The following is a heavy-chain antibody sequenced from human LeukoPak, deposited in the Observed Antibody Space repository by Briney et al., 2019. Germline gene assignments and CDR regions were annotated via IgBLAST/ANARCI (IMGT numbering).Heavy chain of an antibody. CDR1: GYTFTVYY. Sequence: GASVTVSCTASGYTFTVYYMHWVRQAPGQGLEWMGWINPNSGGTNYAQKFQGRVTMTRDTSISTAYMELSRLRSDDTAVYYCARASIDYGDYIYAYYFDYWGQGTLVTVSS. V-gene: IGHV1-2*02. D-gene: IGHD4-17*01. CDR2: INPNSGGT. J-gene: IGHJ4*02. CDR3: ARASIDYGDYIYAYYFDY.